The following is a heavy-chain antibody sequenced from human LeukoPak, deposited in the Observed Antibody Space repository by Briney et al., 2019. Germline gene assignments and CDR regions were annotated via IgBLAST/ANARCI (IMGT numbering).Heavy chain of an antibody. CDR1: GSSFTSYW. D-gene: IGHD2-2*01. CDR3: ARRHRYCSTTGCYAVDY. V-gene: IGHV5-51*01. J-gene: IGHJ4*02. Sequence: GESLQISCQASGSSFTSYWIAWVRQLPGKGLEWMGIIYPGDSDTRYSPSFQGQVTISADKSIRTAYLQWSSLKASDTAMYYCARRHRYCSTTGCYAVDYWGQGTLVTVSS. CDR2: IYPGDSDT.